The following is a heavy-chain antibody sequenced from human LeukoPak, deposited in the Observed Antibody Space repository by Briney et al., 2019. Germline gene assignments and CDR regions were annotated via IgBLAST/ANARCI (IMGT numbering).Heavy chain of an antibody. J-gene: IGHJ4*02. V-gene: IGHV1-2*02. CDR2: INPNSGAT. CDR3: ARVAAGACCSFPY. Sequence: ASVKVSCKASGYTFTGYYMHWVRQAPGQGLEWMGWINPNSGATSYAQKFQDRVTMTSDTSISTAYMELSRLRSDDTAMYYCARVAAGACCSFPYWGQGTLVTVSS. D-gene: IGHD1-26*01. CDR1: GYTFTGYY.